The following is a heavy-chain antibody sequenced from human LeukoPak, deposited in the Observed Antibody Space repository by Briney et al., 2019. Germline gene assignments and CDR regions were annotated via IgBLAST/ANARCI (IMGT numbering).Heavy chain of an antibody. Sequence: AGGSLRLSCVASGFTFSSHRMNWVRQAPGKGLGWISDISRSSSDIHYADSVTGRFTISRDNAKNSLYLQMNSLRVEDTAVYYCARDSGRYGYYMDVWGKGTTVTVSS. D-gene: IGHD1-26*01. V-gene: IGHV3-48*01. CDR2: ISRSSSDI. CDR1: GFTFSSHR. J-gene: IGHJ6*03. CDR3: ARDSGRYGYYMDV.